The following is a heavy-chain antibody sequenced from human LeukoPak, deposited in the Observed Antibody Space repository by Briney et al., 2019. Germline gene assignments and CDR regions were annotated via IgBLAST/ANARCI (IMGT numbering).Heavy chain of an antibody. CDR3: AKDSSNQQLSHFDY. D-gene: IGHD6-13*01. Sequence: PGGSLRLSCAASGFTFSSYAMSWARQAPGKGLEWVSAISGSGGSTYYADSVKGRFTISRDNSKNTLYLQMNSLRAEDTALYYCAKDSSNQQLSHFDYWGQGTLVTVSS. CDR2: ISGSGGST. J-gene: IGHJ4*02. CDR1: GFTFSSYA. V-gene: IGHV3-23*01.